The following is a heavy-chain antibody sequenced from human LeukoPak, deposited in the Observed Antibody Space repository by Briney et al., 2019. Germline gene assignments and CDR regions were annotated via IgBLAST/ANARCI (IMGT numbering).Heavy chain of an antibody. D-gene: IGHD2-2*01. V-gene: IGHV3-21*04. CDR3: ARDCPPQLLSQNWFDP. J-gene: IGHJ5*02. CDR1: GFTFSSYS. Sequence: GGSLRLSCAASGFTFSSYSMNWVRQAPGKGLEWVSSISSSSSYIYYADSVKGRFTISRDNAKNSLYLQMNSLRAEDTAVYYCARDCPPQLLSQNWFDPWGQGTLVTVSS. CDR2: ISSSSSYI.